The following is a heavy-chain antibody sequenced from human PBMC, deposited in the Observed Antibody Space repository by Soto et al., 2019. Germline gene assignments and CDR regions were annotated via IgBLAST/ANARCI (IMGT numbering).Heavy chain of an antibody. CDR1: GFTFSSYA. Sequence: GGSLRLSCAASGFTFSSYAMHWVRQAPGKGLEYVSAISSNGGSTYYADSVKGRFTISRDNSKNTLYLQMGSLRAEDMAVYYCATLFITIFGVVIPLYYYCGMDVWGQGTTVTVSS. CDR3: ATLFITIFGVVIPLYYYCGMDV. D-gene: IGHD3-3*01. J-gene: IGHJ6*02. CDR2: ISSNGGST. V-gene: IGHV3-64*02.